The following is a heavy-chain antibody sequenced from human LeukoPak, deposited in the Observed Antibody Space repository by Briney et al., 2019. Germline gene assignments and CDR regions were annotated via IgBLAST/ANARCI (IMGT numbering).Heavy chain of an antibody. CDR2: IYYSGST. D-gene: IGHD2-8*01. CDR1: GVSISSSSYY. Sequence: PSETLSLTCTVSGVSISSSSYYWGWVRQPPGKGLEWIGSIYYSGSTYYNPSLKSRVTISVDTSKNQFSLKLSSVTAADTAVYYCAQNGQSGFSFDPWGQGTLVTVSS. V-gene: IGHV4-39*07. CDR3: AQNGQSGFSFDP. J-gene: IGHJ5*02.